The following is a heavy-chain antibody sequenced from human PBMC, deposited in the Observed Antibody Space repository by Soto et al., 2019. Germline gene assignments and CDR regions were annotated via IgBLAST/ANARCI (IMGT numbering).Heavy chain of an antibody. V-gene: IGHV3-23*01. CDR1: GFTFSSYA. CDR2: ITGSGGGT. J-gene: IGHJ5*02. D-gene: IGHD2-21*01. CDR3: AKAGRLVINWFDP. Sequence: EVQVLESGGGLVQPGGSLRLSCAASGFTFSSYAMSWVRQAPGRGLEWVSCITGSGGGTYYADSVKGRFTISRDNSKDTLFLQMNSLRAEDTAVYYCAKAGRLVINWFDPWGQGTLVTVSS.